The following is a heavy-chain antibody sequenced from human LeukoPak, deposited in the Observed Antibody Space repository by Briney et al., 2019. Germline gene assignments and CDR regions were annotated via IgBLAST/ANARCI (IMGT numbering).Heavy chain of an antibody. CDR2: ISYSEGT. CDR3: AREPMTTVYGGMEFDY. D-gene: IGHD4-11*01. CDR1: GGSINNYY. J-gene: IGHJ4*02. V-gene: IGHV4-59*01. Sequence: SETLSLTCTVSGGSINNYYWSWIRQPPGKGLEWIGYISYSEGTNYHPSLKSRVTISKDTSKNQFSLKLTSVTAADAAVYYCAREPMTTVYGGMEFDYWGQGTLVTVSS.